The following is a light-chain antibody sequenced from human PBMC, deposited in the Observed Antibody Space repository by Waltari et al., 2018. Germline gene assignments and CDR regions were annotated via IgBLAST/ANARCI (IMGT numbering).Light chain of an antibody. CDR2: AAS. CDR3: QQLNGYPLT. CDR1: QGISSY. J-gene: IGKJ4*01. Sequence: DIQLTQSPSFLSASVGDRVTITCRASQGISSYLAWYQQKPGKAPKLLIYAASTLQSGDPSTFSGSGSGTEFTLTISSLQPEDFATYYCQQLNGYPLTFGGGTKVEIK. V-gene: IGKV1-9*01.